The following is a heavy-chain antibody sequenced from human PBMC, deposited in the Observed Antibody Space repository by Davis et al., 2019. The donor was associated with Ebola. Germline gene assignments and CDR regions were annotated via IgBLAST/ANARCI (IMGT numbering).Heavy chain of an antibody. CDR1: GGSISSSSYY. CDR2: IYYSGST. D-gene: IGHD6-6*01. V-gene: IGHV4-39*07. CDR3: ARDGSSSRYYYYYMDV. Sequence: PSETLSLTCTVSGGSISSSSYYWGWIRQPPGKGLEWIGSIYYSGSTYYNPSLKSRVTISVDTSKNQFSPKLSSVTAADTAVYYCARDGSSSRYYYYYMDVWGKGTTVTVSS. J-gene: IGHJ6*03.